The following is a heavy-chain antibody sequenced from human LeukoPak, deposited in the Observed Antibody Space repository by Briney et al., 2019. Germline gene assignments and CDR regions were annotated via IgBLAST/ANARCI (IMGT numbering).Heavy chain of an antibody. CDR1: GGTFSSYA. V-gene: IGHV1-69*04. CDR2: IIPILGIA. Sequence: SVKVSCKASGGTFSSYAISWVRQAPGRGLEWMGRIIPILGIANYAQKFQGRVTITADKSTSTAYMELSSLRSEDTAVYYCARSLRYDILTGYYNWGVFDYWGQGTLVTVSS. CDR3: ARSLRYDILTGYYNWGVFDY. D-gene: IGHD3-9*01. J-gene: IGHJ4*02.